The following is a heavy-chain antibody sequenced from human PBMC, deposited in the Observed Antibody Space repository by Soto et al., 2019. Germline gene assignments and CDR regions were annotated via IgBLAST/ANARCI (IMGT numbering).Heavy chain of an antibody. CDR1: GGTFSSYT. D-gene: IGHD1-20*01. CDR2: IIPILGIA. CDR3: ARDRIKKVYNWNEEVGAFDI. V-gene: IGHV1-69*04. J-gene: IGHJ3*02. Sequence: ASVKVSCKASGGTFSSYTISWVRQAPGQGLEWMGRIIPILGIANYAQKFQGRVTITADKSTSTAYMELSSLRSEDTAVYYCARDRIKKVYNWNEEVGAFDIWGQGTMVTVSS.